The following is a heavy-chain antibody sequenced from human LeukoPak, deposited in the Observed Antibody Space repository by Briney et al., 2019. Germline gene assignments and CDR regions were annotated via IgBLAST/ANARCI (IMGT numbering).Heavy chain of an antibody. CDR2: ISAYNGNT. D-gene: IGHD3-22*01. CDR3: ARTAYYDSSGYYPKNDASDI. CDR1: GYTFTSYG. Sequence: ASVKVSCKASGYTFTSYGISWVRQAPGQGLEWMGWISAYNGNTNYAQKLQGRVTMTTDTSTSTAYMELRSLRSDDTAVYYCARTAYYDSSGYYPKNDASDIWGQGTMVTVSS. V-gene: IGHV1-18*01. J-gene: IGHJ3*02.